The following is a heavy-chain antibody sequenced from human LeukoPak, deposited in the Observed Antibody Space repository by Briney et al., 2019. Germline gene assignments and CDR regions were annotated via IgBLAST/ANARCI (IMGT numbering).Heavy chain of an antibody. D-gene: IGHD5-18*01. Sequence: GRSLRLSCAASGFTFDDYAMHWVRQAPGKGLEWVSGISWNSGSIGYADSVKGRFTISRDNAKNSLYLQMNSLRAEDTALYYCAKDRYPGYSYGHFDYWDQGTLVTVSS. V-gene: IGHV3-9*01. CDR3: AKDRYPGYSYGHFDY. J-gene: IGHJ4*02. CDR2: ISWNSGSI. CDR1: GFTFDDYA.